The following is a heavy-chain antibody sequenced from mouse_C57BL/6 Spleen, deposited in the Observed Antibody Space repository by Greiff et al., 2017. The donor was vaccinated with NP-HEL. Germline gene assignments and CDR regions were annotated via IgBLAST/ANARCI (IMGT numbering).Heavy chain of an antibody. J-gene: IGHJ2*01. CDR2: INPYNGGT. Sequence: EVQLQQSGPVLVKPGASVKMSCKASGYTFTDYYMNWVKQSHGKSLEWIGVINPYNGGTSYNQKFKGKATLTVDKSSSTAYMELNSLTSEDSAVYYCARWGLLSFSFDYWGQGTTLTVSS. V-gene: IGHV1-19*01. CDR1: GYTFTDYY. CDR3: ARWGLLSFSFDY. D-gene: IGHD2-3*01.